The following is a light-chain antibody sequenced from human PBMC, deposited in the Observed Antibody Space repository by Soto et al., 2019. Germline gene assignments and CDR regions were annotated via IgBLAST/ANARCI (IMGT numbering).Light chain of an antibody. V-gene: IGLV2-14*01. Sequence: QSALTQPASVSGSPGQSITISCTGTSSDVGGYNYVSWYQQHPGKAPKLMIYEVINRPSGVSNRFSGSKSGDTASLTISGPQAEDGADYYCRSNTSRNPLVFGTGTKATVL. J-gene: IGLJ1*01. CDR2: EVI. CDR3: RSNTSRNPLV. CDR1: SSDVGGYNY.